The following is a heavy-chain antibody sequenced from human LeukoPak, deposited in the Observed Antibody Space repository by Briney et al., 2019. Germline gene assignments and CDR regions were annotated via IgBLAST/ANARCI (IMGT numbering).Heavy chain of an antibody. D-gene: IGHD6-6*01. J-gene: IGHJ6*02. V-gene: IGHV1-69*01. CDR1: GGTFSSYA. Sequence: EASVKVSCKASGGTFSSYAISRVRQAPGQGLEWMGGIIPIFGTANYAQKFQGRVTITADESTSTAYMELSSLRSEDTAVYYCARHMYGSSSLFRYYYYGMDVWGQGTTVTVSS. CDR2: IIPIFGTA. CDR3: ARHMYGSSSLFRYYYYGMDV.